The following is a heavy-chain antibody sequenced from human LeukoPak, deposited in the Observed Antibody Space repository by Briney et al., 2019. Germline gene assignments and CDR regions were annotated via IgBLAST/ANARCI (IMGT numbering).Heavy chain of an antibody. V-gene: IGHV4-39*07. J-gene: IGHJ4*02. Sequence: SETLPLTCTVSGGSISSSSYYWGWIRQPPGKGLEWIGSIYYSGSTYYNPSLKSRVTMSVDTSKNQFSLKLSSVTAADTAVYYCASSSGYYSYYFDYWGQGTLVTVSS. CDR2: IYYSGST. D-gene: IGHD3-22*01. CDR1: GGSISSSSYY. CDR3: ASSSGYYSYYFDY.